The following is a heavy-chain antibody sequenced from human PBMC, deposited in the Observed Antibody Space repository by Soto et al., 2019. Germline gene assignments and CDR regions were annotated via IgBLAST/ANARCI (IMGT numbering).Heavy chain of an antibody. J-gene: IGHJ6*02. CDR3: ARVSGRITMVRDGMDV. V-gene: IGHV3-33*01. CDR1: GFTFSSYG. D-gene: IGHD3-10*01. Sequence: GGSLRLSCAASGFTFSSYGMHWVRQAPGKGLEWVAVIWYDGSNKYYADSVKGRFTISRDNSKNTLYLQMNSLRAEDTAVYYCARVSGRITMVRDGMDVWGQGTTVTVSS. CDR2: IWYDGSNK.